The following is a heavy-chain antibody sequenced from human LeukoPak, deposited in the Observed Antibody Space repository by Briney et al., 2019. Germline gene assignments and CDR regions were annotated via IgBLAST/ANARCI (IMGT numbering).Heavy chain of an antibody. CDR1: GFTFDDYA. D-gene: IGHD1-14*01. CDR3: AKVRKGRTDYFNYMDV. V-gene: IGHV3-9*01. CDR2: ISWKSGSI. J-gene: IGHJ6*03. Sequence: GGSLRLSCAASGFTFDDYAMHWVRQAPGKGLEWVSGISWKSGSIGYADSVKGRFTISRDNAKNGLYLQMNSLRAEDTALYYCAKVRKGRTDYFNYMDVWGKGTTVAVSS.